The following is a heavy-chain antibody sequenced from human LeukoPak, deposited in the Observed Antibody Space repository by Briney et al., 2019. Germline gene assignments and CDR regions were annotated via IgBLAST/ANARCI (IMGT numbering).Heavy chain of an antibody. V-gene: IGHV4-59*13. CDR1: SGFQRRYY. Sequence: NPSETLSLPCSVSSGFQRRYYWRWLRGSPRKAVEGVGYIYCTGKSNHYSSLKGRVTISVDTSENQFSLKLNSVTAADTAVYYCARGGDRSGHYYIPLTAWGQGTLVTVSS. CDR2: IYCTGKS. J-gene: IGHJ4*02. CDR3: ARGGDRSGHYYIPLTA. D-gene: IGHD3-22*01.